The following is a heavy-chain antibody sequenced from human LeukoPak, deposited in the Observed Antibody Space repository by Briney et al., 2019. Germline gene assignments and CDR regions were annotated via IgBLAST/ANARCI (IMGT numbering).Heavy chain of an antibody. V-gene: IGHV4-59*01. CDR2: IYYSGST. D-gene: IGHD5-18*01. CDR3: PKVILQPDAVDAFNI. J-gene: IGHJ3*02. CDR1: GGSISSYY. Sequence: SETLSLTCTVSGGSISSYYWSWIRQPPGKGLEWIGYIYYSGSTNYNPSLKSRVTISVDTSKNQFSLKLSSVTAADTAGYYWPKVILQPDAVDAFNIWGKGQWSPSLQ.